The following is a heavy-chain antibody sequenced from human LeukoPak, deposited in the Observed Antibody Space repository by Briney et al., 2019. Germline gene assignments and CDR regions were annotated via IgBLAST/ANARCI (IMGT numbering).Heavy chain of an antibody. V-gene: IGHV4-39*01. D-gene: IGHD6-19*01. J-gene: IGHJ4*02. Sequence: PSETLSLTCTVSGGSISSSSYYWGWIRQPPGKGLEWIGSIYYSGSTYYNPSLKSRVTISVDTSKNQFSLKLSPVTAADTAVYYCASISSGRYFDYWGQGTLVTVSS. CDR2: IYYSGST. CDR1: GGSISSSSYY. CDR3: ASISSGRYFDY.